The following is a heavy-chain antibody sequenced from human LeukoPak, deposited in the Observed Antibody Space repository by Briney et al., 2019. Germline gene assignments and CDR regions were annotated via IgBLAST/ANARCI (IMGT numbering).Heavy chain of an antibody. D-gene: IGHD3-16*01. V-gene: IGHV3-7*01. CDR2: IDKHGNGK. CDR3: ARDGGWGYYDL. Sequence: GGSLRLSCVASGFTFSTSWVTWVRQAPGKGLEWVANIDKHGNGKYYVDSVKGRFATSRDYANNSVFLQMNSLRAEDTSVYYCARDGGWGYYDLWGQGTPVTVSS. CDR1: GFTFSTSW. J-gene: IGHJ4*02.